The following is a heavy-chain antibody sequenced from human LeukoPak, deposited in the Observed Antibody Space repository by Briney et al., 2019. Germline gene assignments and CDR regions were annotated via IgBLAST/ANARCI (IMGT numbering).Heavy chain of an antibody. J-gene: IGHJ4*02. V-gene: IGHV3-48*03. Sequence: QPGGSLRLSCAASGFTFSNYEMNWVRQAPGKGLEWVSYISGSGSTIHHADSVKGRFTISRDNVKNSLYLQMNSLRAEDTAVYYCARDDRYCSGGSCYGKTFDYWGQGTLVTVSS. CDR1: GFTFSNYE. D-gene: IGHD2-15*01. CDR2: ISGSGSTI. CDR3: ARDDRYCSGGSCYGKTFDY.